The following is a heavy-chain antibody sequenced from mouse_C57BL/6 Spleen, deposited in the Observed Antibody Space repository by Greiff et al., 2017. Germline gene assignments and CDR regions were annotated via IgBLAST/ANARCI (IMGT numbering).Heavy chain of an antibody. J-gene: IGHJ2*01. V-gene: IGHV5-17*01. CDR2: ISRGSSTT. CDR3: ASEEDVQRGVYFDY. Sequence: EVQLVESGGGLVKPGGSLKLSCAASGFTFSDYGMHWVRQAPEKGLEWVAYISRGSSTTYYADTVTGRFTISRDNANNTLFLQLSSLMSEYTAIYYFASEEDVQRGVYFDYWGQGTTLTVSS. CDR1: GFTFSDYG.